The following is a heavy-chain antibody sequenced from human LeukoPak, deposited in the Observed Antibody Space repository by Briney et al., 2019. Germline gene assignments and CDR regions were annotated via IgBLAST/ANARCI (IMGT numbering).Heavy chain of an antibody. J-gene: IGHJ1*01. Sequence: GGSLRLSCAASGFTFTNAWMSWVRQAPGKGLEWVGRIKSKTNGGTTDYAAPVRGRFTISRDDSKNTLYLQMNSLQTEDTAVYYCTTDNLYSSGWEGHFQHWGQGTLVTVSS. V-gene: IGHV3-15*01. CDR1: GFTFTNAW. CDR3: TTDNLYSSGWEGHFQH. D-gene: IGHD3-10*01. CDR2: IKSKTNGGTT.